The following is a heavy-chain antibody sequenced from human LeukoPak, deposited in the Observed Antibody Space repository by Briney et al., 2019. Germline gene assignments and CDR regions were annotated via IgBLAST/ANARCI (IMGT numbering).Heavy chain of an antibody. J-gene: IGHJ6*02. CDR1: GFTFDDYA. V-gene: IGHV3-33*08. CDR3: ARHHSSSWPDYYYGMDV. CDR2: IWYDGSNK. D-gene: IGHD6-13*01. Sequence: GGSLRLSCAASGFTFDDYAIHWVRQAPGKGLEWVAVIWYDGSNKYYADSVKGRFTISRDNSKNTLYLQMNSLRAEDTAVYYCARHHSSSWPDYYYGMDVWGQGTTVTVSS.